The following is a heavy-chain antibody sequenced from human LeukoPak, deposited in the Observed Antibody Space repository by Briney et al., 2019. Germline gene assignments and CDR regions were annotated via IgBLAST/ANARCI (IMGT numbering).Heavy chain of an antibody. CDR2: MNPNSGNT. CDR1: GYTFTSYD. V-gene: IGHV1-8*01. D-gene: IGHD3-3*01. J-gene: IGHJ3*02. CDR3: ARVSPDYDFWSGYLDASDS. Sequence: ASVKVSCKASGYTFTSYDITWVRQATGQGLEWMGWMNPNSGNTGYAQKFQGRVTMTRNTSISTAYMELSSLRSEDTAVYYCARVSPDYDFWSGYLDASDSWGQGTMVTVSS.